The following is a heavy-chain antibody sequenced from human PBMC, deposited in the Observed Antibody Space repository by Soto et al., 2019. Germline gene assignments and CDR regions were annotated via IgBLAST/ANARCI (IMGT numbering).Heavy chain of an antibody. CDR1: GYTFTSYD. V-gene: IGHV1-8*01. J-gene: IGHJ3*02. D-gene: IGHD3-3*01. CDR2: MNPNSGNT. Sequence: GASVKVSCKASGYTFTSYDINWVRQATGQGLEWMGWMNPNSGNTGYAQKFQGRVTMTRNTSISTAYMELSSLGSEDTAVYYCARGRHYDFWSGYFKAFDIWGQGTMVTVSS. CDR3: ARGRHYDFWSGYFKAFDI.